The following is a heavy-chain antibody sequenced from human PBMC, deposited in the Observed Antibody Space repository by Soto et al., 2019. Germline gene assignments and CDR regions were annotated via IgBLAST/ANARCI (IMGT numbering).Heavy chain of an antibody. Sequence: SETLSLTCAVYGGSFSGYYWSWIRQPPGKGLEWIGEINHSGSTNYNPSLKSRVTISVDTSKNQFSLKLSSVTAADTAVYYCARAHGITIFGVVIEYYYYGMDVWGQGTTVTVSS. CDR2: INHSGST. J-gene: IGHJ6*02. CDR1: GGSFSGYY. V-gene: IGHV4-34*01. D-gene: IGHD3-3*01. CDR3: ARAHGITIFGVVIEYYYYGMDV.